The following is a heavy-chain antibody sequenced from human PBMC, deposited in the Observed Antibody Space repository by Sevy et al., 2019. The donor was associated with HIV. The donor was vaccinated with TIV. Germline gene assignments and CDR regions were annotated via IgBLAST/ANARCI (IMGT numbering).Heavy chain of an antibody. J-gene: IGHJ4*02. CDR3: TTDSKKRGLSALLDY. Sequence: GSLRLSCAASGFTFSKARVNLVRQAPGKGPEWVCPIKSKTDGGTTDYAAPVKGRFTISRDDSKNTLYLQMNSLKTEDTAIYYCTTDSKKRGLSALLDYWGQGTLVTVSS. CDR1: GFTFSKAR. D-gene: IGHD3-10*01. CDR2: IKSKTDGGTT. V-gene: IGHV3-15*01.